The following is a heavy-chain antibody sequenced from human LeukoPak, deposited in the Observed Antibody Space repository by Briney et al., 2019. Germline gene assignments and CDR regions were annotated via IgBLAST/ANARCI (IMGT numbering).Heavy chain of an antibody. Sequence: PSETLSLTCTVSGGSISSSSSYYWGWIRQPPGKGLEWIGSIYYSGSTYYNPSLKSRVTISVDTSKNQFSLKLSSVTAADTAVYYCARHVAEYCSGGSCYPYYFDYWGQGTLVTVSS. J-gene: IGHJ4*02. D-gene: IGHD2-15*01. V-gene: IGHV4-39*01. CDR1: GGSISSSSSYY. CDR2: IYYSGST. CDR3: ARHVAEYCSGGSCYPYYFDY.